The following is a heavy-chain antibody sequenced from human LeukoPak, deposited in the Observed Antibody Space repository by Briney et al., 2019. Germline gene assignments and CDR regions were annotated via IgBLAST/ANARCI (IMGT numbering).Heavy chain of an antibody. D-gene: IGHD6-19*01. J-gene: IGHJ4*02. CDR3: TTDRTAGSRDWYGYYGDY. CDR2: IKTKTDGGTT. Sequence: SGGSLRLSCAASGFTFSNAWMSWVRQAPGKGLEWVGRIKTKTDGGTTDYGAPVKGRFTISRDDSKTTLYLQMNSLKTEDTAVYYCTTDRTAGSRDWYGYYGDYWGQGALVTVSS. CDR1: GFTFSNAW. V-gene: IGHV3-15*01.